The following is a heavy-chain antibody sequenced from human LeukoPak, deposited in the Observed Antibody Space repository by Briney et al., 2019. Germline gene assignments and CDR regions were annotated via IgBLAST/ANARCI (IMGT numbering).Heavy chain of an antibody. CDR3: ARVRVGAAAGGRHYFDY. CDR2: IKQDGSEK. J-gene: IGHJ4*02. CDR1: GFTFSSYW. D-gene: IGHD6-13*01. Sequence: GGFLRLSCAASGFTFSSYWMSWVRQAPGKGLEWVANIKQDGSEKYYVDSVKGRFTISRDNAKNSLYLQMNSLRAEDTAVYCCARVRVGAAAGGRHYFDYWGQGTLVTVSS. V-gene: IGHV3-7*01.